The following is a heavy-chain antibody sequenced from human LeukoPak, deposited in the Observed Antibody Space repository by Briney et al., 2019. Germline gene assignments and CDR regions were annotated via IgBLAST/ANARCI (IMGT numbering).Heavy chain of an antibody. Sequence: GGSLRLSCAASGFTFSSYAMHWVRQAPGKGLEYVSAISSNGGSTYYANSVKGRFTISRDNSKNSLYLQMESLRAEDTAVYYCAKDTGSPADAITMEDNAFDIWGQGTMVTVSS. V-gene: IGHV3-64*01. J-gene: IGHJ3*02. CDR1: GFTFSSYA. CDR3: AKDTGSPADAITMEDNAFDI. CDR2: ISSNGGST. D-gene: IGHD3-3*01.